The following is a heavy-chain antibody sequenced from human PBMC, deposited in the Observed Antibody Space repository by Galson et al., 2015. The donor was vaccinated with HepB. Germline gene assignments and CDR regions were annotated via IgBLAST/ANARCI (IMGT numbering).Heavy chain of an antibody. CDR1: GYTFTSYG. CDR2: ISAYNGNT. CDR3: ARSQYVLLWQRGQNAFDI. J-gene: IGHJ3*02. D-gene: IGHD3-10*01. V-gene: IGHV1-18*01. Sequence: SVKVSCKASGYTFTSYGISWVRQAPGQGLEWMGWISAYNGNTNYAQKLQGRVTMTTDTSTSTAYMELRSLRSDDTAVYYCARSQYVLLWQRGQNAFDIWGQGTMVTVSS.